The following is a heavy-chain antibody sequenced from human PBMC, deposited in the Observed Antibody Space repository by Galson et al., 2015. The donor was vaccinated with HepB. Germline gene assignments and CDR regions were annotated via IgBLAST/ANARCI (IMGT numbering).Heavy chain of an antibody. V-gene: IGHV3-11*03. D-gene: IGHD4-17*01. CDR1: GFTFSDYY. J-gene: IGHJ3*02. Sequence: SLRLSCAASGFTFSDYYMSWIRQAPGKGLEWVSYISSSSSYTNYADSVKGRFTISRDNAKNTLYLQMNSLRAEDTAVYYCAATDYDAFGIWGQGTMVTVSS. CDR2: ISSSSSYT. CDR3: AATDYDAFGI.